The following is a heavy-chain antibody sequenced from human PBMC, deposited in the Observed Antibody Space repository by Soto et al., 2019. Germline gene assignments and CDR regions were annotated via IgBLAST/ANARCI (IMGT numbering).Heavy chain of an antibody. V-gene: IGHV3-23*01. J-gene: IGHJ6*04. CDR1: GFTFSSYA. D-gene: IGHD3-3*01. CDR2: ISGSGGST. CDR3: AKDSLDYDFWSGYYPWPHRGNMDG. Sequence: GGSLRLSCAASGFTFSSYAMSWVRQAPGKGLEWVSAISGSGGSTYYADSVKGRFTISRDNSKNTLYLQMNSLRAEDTAVYYCAKDSLDYDFWSGYYPWPHRGNMDGWGKGTTVTISS.